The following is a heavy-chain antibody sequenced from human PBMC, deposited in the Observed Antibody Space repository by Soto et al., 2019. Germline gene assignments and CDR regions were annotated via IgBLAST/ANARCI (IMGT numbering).Heavy chain of an antibody. D-gene: IGHD2-15*01. CDR1: GFTFTSYN. J-gene: IGHJ6*02. CDR3: ASGSCSGGSCYYRDV. CDR2: VSGGSSDT. Sequence: PGXSLELACAASGFTFTSYNIHWVVQAPGKGLEWLSYVSGGSSDTYYADSVKGRFTVSRDNAKNSVYLQMNSLRDEDTAVYYCASGSCSGGSCYYRDVWGQGTTVTVSS. V-gene: IGHV3-48*02.